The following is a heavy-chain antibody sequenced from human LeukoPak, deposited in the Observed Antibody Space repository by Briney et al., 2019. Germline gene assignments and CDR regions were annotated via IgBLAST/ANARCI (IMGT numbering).Heavy chain of an antibody. CDR2: IYPGDSDT. CDR3: ARALAGDPRYFDY. V-gene: IGHV5-51*01. J-gene: IGHJ4*02. Sequence: GGSLKISWKGSGYSFTSYWSGWVRQMPGKGLEWMGIIYPGDSDTRYSPSFQGQVTISADRSITTAYLQWRSLKASDTAMYYCARALAGDPRYFDYWGQGTLVTVSS. CDR1: GYSFTSYW. D-gene: IGHD7-27*01.